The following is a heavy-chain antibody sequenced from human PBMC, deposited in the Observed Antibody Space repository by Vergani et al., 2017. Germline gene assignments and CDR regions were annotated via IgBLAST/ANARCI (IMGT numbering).Heavy chain of an antibody. CDR2: ISGSGGST. CDR1: GFTFSSYA. V-gene: IGHV3-23*01. CDR3: AKVRGGEVGARCNDY. J-gene: IGHJ4*02. D-gene: IGHD1-26*01. Sequence: EVQLLESGGGLVQPGGSLRLSCAASGFTFSSYAMSWVRQAPGKGLEWVSAISGSGGSTYYADSVKGRFTISRDNSKNTRYLQMNSLRAEDTAVYYCAKVRGGEVGARCNDYWGQGTLVTVSS.